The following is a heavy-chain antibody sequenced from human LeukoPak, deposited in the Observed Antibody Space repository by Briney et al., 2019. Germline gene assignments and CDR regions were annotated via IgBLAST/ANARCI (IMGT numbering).Heavy chain of an antibody. CDR3: ARDLAKGTNCYGY. V-gene: IGHV3-74*01. J-gene: IGHJ4*02. CDR2: INRDGSST. Sequence: GGSLRLSCVASGFTFSTYWMHWVRQAPGKGLVWVSRINRDGSSTNYADSVKGRFTISRDNAKNTVYLQMNSLRAEDTAVYYCARDLAKGTNCYGYWGQGTLVTVSS. CDR1: GFTFSTYW. D-gene: IGHD2-2*01.